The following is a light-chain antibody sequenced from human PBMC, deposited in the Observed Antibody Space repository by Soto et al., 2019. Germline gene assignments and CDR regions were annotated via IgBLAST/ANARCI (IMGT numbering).Light chain of an antibody. CDR2: DAS. CDR1: QSISSW. Sequence: DIQMTQSPSTLSASVGDRVTITCRASQSISSWLAWYQQKPGKAPKLLIYDASSLESGVPSRFSGSGSGTEFTLTISILQPDDVATYYCQQYNSYSRTFGQGTKVEIK. J-gene: IGKJ1*01. CDR3: QQYNSYSRT. V-gene: IGKV1-5*01.